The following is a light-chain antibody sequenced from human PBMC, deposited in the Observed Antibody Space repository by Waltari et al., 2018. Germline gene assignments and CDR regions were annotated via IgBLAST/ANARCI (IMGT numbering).Light chain of an antibody. V-gene: IGLV1-40*01. CDR2: GVN. Sequence: QSVLTQPPSVSGAPGQRVTISCTGSWSNIGAGSDVHWYPQHPGKAPTLLVYGVNTRPPGVPDRFFGSKSGTSAALAIPGLQPEDEADYYCQSYDTSLGVVFGGGTKLTVL. CDR3: QSYDTSLGVV. CDR1: WSNIGAGSD. J-gene: IGLJ2*01.